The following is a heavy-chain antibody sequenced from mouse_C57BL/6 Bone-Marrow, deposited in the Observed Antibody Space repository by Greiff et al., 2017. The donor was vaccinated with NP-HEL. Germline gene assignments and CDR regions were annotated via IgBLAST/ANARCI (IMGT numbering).Heavy chain of an antibody. CDR1: GYAFSSYW. V-gene: IGHV1-80*01. CDR2: IYPGDGDT. J-gene: IGHJ4*01. Sequence: VKLQESGAELVKPGASVKISCKASGYAFSSYWMNWVKQRPGKGLEWIGQIYPGDGDTNYNGKFKGKATLTADKSSSTAYMQLSSLTSEDSAVYFCARWIYYDYDGPHYYAMDYWGQGTSVTVSS. CDR3: ARWIYYDYDGPHYYAMDY. D-gene: IGHD2-4*01.